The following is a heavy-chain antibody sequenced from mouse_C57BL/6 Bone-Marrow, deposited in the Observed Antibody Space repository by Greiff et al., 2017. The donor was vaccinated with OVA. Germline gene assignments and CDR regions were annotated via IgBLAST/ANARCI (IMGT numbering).Heavy chain of an antibody. J-gene: IGHJ2*01. V-gene: IGHV14-4*01. CDR1: GFNIKDDY. Sequence: VQLKESGAELVRPGASVKLSCTASGFNIKDDYMHWVKQRPEQGLEWIGWIDPENGDTEYASKFQGKATITADTSSKTAYLQLSSLTSEDTAVYYCTTGLRRGYYFDYWGQGTTLTVSS. CDR2: IDPENGDT. D-gene: IGHD2-4*01. CDR3: TTGLRRGYYFDY.